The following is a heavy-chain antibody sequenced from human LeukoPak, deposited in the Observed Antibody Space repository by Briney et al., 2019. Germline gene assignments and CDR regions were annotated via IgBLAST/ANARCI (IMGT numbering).Heavy chain of an antibody. CDR3: AKLATSDTGETY. CDR2: INPSGDST. D-gene: IGHD3-16*01. Sequence: ASVKDSCKASGYTFTINHIHWVRQAPGQGLEWMGVINPSGDSTTYAQNFQGRVTMTRDTSTSTVYMELRSLRSEDTAIYYCAKLATSDTGETYWGQGTLVTVSS. V-gene: IGHV1-46*01. CDR1: GYTFTINH. J-gene: IGHJ4*02.